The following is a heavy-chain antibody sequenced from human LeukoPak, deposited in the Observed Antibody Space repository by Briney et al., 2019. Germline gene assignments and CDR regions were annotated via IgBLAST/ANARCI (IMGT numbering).Heavy chain of an antibody. CDR2: ICYSGST. J-gene: IGHJ3*02. CDR1: GGSISSYY. Sequence: PSETLSLTCTVSGGSISSYYWSWIRQPPGKGLEWIGYICYSGSTNYNPSLKSRVTISVDTSKNQFSLKLSSVTAADTAVYYCARDCSSSWYSRSCAFDIWGQGTMVTVSS. D-gene: IGHD6-13*01. V-gene: IGHV4-59*01. CDR3: ARDCSSSWYSRSCAFDI.